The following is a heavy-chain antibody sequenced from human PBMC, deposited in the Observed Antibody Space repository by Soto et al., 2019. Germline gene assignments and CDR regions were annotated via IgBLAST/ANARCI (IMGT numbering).Heavy chain of an antibody. CDR1: GFTFSNYG. CDR2: ISYDGSNK. D-gene: IGHD3-22*01. CDR3: ARRVMDEYYYDSSGYYPSAHDAFDI. Sequence: GGSLRLSCVASGFTFSNYGMHWVRQAPGKGLEWVAVISYDGSNKYYADSVKGRFTISRDNSKNTLYLQMNSLRAEDTAVYYCARRVMDEYYYDSSGYYPSAHDAFDIWGQGTMVTVSS. V-gene: IGHV3-30*03. J-gene: IGHJ3*02.